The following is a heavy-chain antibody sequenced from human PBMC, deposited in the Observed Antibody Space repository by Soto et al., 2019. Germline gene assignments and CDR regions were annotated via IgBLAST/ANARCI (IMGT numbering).Heavy chain of an antibody. Sequence: ESGGGVVQPGRSLRLSCAASGFTFSSYGMHWVRQATGKGLEWVAVIWYDGSNKYYADSVKGRFTISRDNSKNTLYLQMNSLRAEDTAVYYCARDSPGVLIDYWGQGTLVTVSS. J-gene: IGHJ4*02. V-gene: IGHV3-33*01. CDR3: ARDSPGVLIDY. CDR2: IWYDGSNK. D-gene: IGHD3-10*01. CDR1: GFTFSSYG.